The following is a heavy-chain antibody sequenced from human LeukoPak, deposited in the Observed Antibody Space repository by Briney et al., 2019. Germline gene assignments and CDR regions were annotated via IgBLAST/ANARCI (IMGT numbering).Heavy chain of an antibody. J-gene: IGHJ4*02. Sequence: SETLSLTCAVYGGSFSGYYWSWIRQPPGKGLEWIGEINHSGSTNYNPSLKSRVTTSVDTSKNQFSLKLSSVTAADPAVYYCARSRRLLWLGESPDGWGQGPLVPVSS. CDR3: ARSRRLLWLGESPDG. V-gene: IGHV4-34*01. CDR1: GGSFSGYY. CDR2: INHSGST. D-gene: IGHD3-10*01.